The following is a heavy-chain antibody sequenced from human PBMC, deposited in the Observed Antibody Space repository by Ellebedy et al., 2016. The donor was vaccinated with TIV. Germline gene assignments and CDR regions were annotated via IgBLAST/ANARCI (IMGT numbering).Heavy chain of an antibody. CDR2: IKQDGSEK. J-gene: IGHJ4*02. Sequence: GGSLRLSXAASGFTFSSYWISWVRQAPGKGLEWVANIKQDGSEKYYVDSVKGRFTISRDNAKNSLYLQMNSLRAEDTAVYYCARALGGGHCYWGQGTLVTVSS. CDR3: ARALGGGHCY. CDR1: GFTFSSYW. D-gene: IGHD2-21*02. V-gene: IGHV3-7*01.